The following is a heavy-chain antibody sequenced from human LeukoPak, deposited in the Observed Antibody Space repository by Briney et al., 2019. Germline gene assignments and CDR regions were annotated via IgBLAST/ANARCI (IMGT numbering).Heavy chain of an antibody. CDR1: GFTVSTYS. Sequence: GGSLRLSCAASGFTVSTYSMNWVRQAPGKGLEWVSYISSSSSTIYYADSVKGRFTISRDNAKNSLYLQMNSLRAEDTAVYYCARGSTYYDSSGQVPFDYWGQGTLVTVSS. CDR2: ISSSSSTI. V-gene: IGHV3-48*01. D-gene: IGHD3-22*01. J-gene: IGHJ4*02. CDR3: ARGSTYYDSSGQVPFDY.